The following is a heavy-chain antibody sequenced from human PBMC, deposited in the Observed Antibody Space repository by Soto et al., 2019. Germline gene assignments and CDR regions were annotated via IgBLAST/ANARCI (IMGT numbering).Heavy chain of an antibody. CDR2: ISDDANNK. V-gene: IGHV3-30*02. Sequence: PGGSLRLSCAASGFTFSTYGIHWVRQAPGKGLEWVAFISDDANNKYYADSVKGRFTISRDNSRNTLSLQMNSLRPEDSAVYYCAKVGYCSSPSCYLWYFYGMDVWGQGTTVTVSS. CDR3: AKVGYCSSPSCYLWYFYGMDV. J-gene: IGHJ6*02. D-gene: IGHD2-2*01. CDR1: GFTFSTYG.